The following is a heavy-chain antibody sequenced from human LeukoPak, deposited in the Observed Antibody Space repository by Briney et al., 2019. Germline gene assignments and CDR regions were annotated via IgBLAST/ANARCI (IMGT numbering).Heavy chain of an antibody. CDR2: IYPGDSDT. D-gene: IGHD4-11*01. J-gene: IGHJ6*03. Sequence: ESLKISCKGSGYSFTSYWIGWVRQMPGKGLEWMGIIYPGDSDTRYSPSFQGQVTISADKSISTAYLQGSSLKASDTAMYYCARRAVTTMGSYCYYYYMDVWGKGTTVTVSS. V-gene: IGHV5-51*01. CDR1: GYSFTSYW. CDR3: ARRAVTTMGSYCYYYYMDV.